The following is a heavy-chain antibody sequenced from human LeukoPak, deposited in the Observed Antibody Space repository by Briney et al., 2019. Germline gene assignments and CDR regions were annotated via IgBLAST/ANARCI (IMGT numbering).Heavy chain of an antibody. CDR2: ISGSGGST. V-gene: IGHV3-23*01. CDR1: GFTFSSYA. J-gene: IGHJ4*02. CDR3: ARGDRGYCTIN. D-gene: IGHD2-8*01. Sequence: GGSLRLSCAASGFTFSSYAMSWVRQAPGKGLEWVSAISGSGGSTYYADSVKGRFTISRDNAKNSLYLQMNSLRAEDTAVYYCARGDRGYCTINWGQGTLVTVSS.